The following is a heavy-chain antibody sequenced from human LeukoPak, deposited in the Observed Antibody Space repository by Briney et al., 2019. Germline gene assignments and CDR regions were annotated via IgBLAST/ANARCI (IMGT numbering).Heavy chain of an antibody. CDR1: GFTFSSYA. V-gene: IGHV3-23*01. J-gene: IGHJ4*02. CDR2: ISGSGVST. D-gene: IGHD2-2*01. CDR3: AAQDIVVVPAAINRLSDY. Sequence: GGSLRLSCAASGFTFSSYAMSWVRQAPGKGLEWVSAISGSGVSTYYADSVKGRFTISRDNSKNTLYLQMNSLRAEDTAVYYCAAQDIVVVPAAINRLSDYWGQGTLVTVSS.